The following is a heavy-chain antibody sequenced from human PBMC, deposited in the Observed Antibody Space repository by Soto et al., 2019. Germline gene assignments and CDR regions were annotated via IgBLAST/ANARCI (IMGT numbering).Heavy chain of an antibody. D-gene: IGHD1-20*01. Sequence: EVQLLESGGGVVQPGGSLRLSCEASGFTLRNYAMTWIRQAPGKGLDWVSLISANDVGTYYAESVKTRFTISTDQSRNTGVLQMDSLRADDTAIYYCAKAKNDYNWDNRPPFYYWGQGTLVTVSS. V-gene: IGHV3-23*01. CDR2: ISANDVGT. CDR1: GFTLRNYA. J-gene: IGHJ4*02. CDR3: AKAKNDYNWDNRPPFYY.